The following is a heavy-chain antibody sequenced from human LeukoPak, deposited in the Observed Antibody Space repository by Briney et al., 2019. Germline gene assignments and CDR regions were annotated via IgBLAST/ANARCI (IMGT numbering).Heavy chain of an antibody. Sequence: GGSLSLSCAASGFSFSSYWMSWVRQAPGKGLEWVANIKPDGSEKYYVDPVKGRFTNSRDNAKKSLDLQMNSLRAEDTAVYYCARDSKVATITIEGVYYYYYYMDVWGKGTTVTVSS. D-gene: IGHD5-12*01. J-gene: IGHJ6*03. CDR3: ARDSKVATITIEGVYYYYYYMDV. CDR2: IKPDGSEK. V-gene: IGHV3-7*01. CDR1: GFSFSSYW.